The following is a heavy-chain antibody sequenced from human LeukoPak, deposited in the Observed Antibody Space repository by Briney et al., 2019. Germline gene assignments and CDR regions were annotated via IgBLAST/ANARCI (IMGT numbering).Heavy chain of an antibody. J-gene: IGHJ4*02. CDR1: GDSSSSSVFY. V-gene: IGHV4-39*07. CDR3: AREADGVFGVLKAIGY. D-gene: IGHD3-3*01. Sequence: SETLSVTCTVSGDSSSSSVFYWAWIRQSPGKGLEWIGNIFCNSGFTSYNPSLQIRVTISRDTSNNQFSLRLGSVTAADTAVYYCAREADGVFGVLKAIGYWGQGILVTDSS. CDR2: IFCNSGFT.